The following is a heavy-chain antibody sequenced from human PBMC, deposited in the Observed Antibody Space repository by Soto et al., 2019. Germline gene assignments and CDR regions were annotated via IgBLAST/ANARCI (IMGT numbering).Heavy chain of an antibody. CDR3: AKVTGGSGSDF. V-gene: IGHV3-23*01. Sequence: HPGGSLRLSCAASGFIFSTYVMTWVRQAPGKGLEWVSSVSVSGGITYYADSVKGRLTISRDNSKNMLYLQMNSLRAEDTAVYYCAKVTGGSGSDFWGQGTLVTVSS. CDR1: GFIFSTYV. CDR2: VSVSGGIT. J-gene: IGHJ4*02. D-gene: IGHD3-10*01.